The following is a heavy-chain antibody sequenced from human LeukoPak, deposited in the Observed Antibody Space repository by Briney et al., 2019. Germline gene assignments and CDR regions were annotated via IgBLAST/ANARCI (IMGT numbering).Heavy chain of an antibody. D-gene: IGHD6-19*01. Sequence: GGSLRLSCAASGFTFSSFAMSWVRQAPGKGLGWVSTISGGGITTYYADSAKGRFTISRDNSKDTLYLQMNSLTAEDTAVYYCPRQPYASGWNPFDYWGQGILVTVSS. J-gene: IGHJ4*02. CDR2: ISGGGITT. V-gene: IGHV3-23*01. CDR3: PRQPYASGWNPFDY. CDR1: GFTFSSFA.